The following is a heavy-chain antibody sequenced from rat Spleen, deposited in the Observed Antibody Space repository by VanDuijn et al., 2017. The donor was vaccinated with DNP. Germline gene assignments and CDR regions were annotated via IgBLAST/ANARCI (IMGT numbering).Heavy chain of an antibody. D-gene: IGHD1-4*01. CDR1: GFTFSDYY. Sequence: EVQLVESGGGLVQPGRSLKLSCTASGFTFSDYYMAWVRQAPTKGLEWVAYIGYDGGDNYNGDSVRGRLTISRDNAKSTLYLQMNSLKSEDMATYYCARHVLPLRVWDYWGQGIMVTVSS. CDR3: ARHVLPLRVWDY. J-gene: IGHJ2*01. CDR2: IGYDGGDN. V-gene: IGHV5-22*01.